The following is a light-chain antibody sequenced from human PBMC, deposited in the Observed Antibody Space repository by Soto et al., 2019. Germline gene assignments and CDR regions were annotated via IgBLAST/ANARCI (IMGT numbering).Light chain of an antibody. V-gene: IGKV1-39*01. Sequence: DIQMTQSPSTLSASVGDSVTITCRASQSISTSLAWYQQKPGKAPNLLIYGASTLESVVPSRFSGSGSGTDFTLTISSLQPEDFATYYCQQSYFSPWTFGQGTKVDIK. CDR2: GAS. CDR1: QSISTS. CDR3: QQSYFSPWT. J-gene: IGKJ1*01.